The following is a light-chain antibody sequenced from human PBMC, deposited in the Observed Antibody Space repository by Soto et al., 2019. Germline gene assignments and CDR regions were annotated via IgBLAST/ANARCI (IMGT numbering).Light chain of an antibody. CDR2: GAS. V-gene: IGKV3-20*01. CDR1: QSVSSSY. Sequence: EIVLTQSPGTLSLSPGERATLSCRASQSVSSSYLAWYQQRPGQAPRLLIYGASSRATGIPDRFSGSGTATDFTLTISRLEPEDFALYYCQQYGSSPAFGGGTKVEIK. CDR3: QQYGSSPA. J-gene: IGKJ4*01.